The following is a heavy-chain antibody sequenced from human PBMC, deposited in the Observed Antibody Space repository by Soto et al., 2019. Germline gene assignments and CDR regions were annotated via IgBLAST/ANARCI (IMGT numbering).Heavy chain of an antibody. J-gene: IGHJ4*02. V-gene: IGHV1-2*04. CDR1: GYIFTGYY. CDR2: INPNSGDT. D-gene: IGHD6-19*01. CDR3: ATSRISIAVAGETEYYFDY. Sequence: ASVKVSCKASGYIFTGYYMHWVREAPGQGLEWMGWINPNSGDTNYTQKFQGWVTMTRDTSISTAYMELSRLRSDDTAVYYCATSRISIAVAGETEYYFDYWGQGTLVTVSS.